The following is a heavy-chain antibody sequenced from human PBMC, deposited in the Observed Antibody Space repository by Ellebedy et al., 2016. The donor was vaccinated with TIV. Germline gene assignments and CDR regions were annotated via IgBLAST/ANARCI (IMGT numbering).Heavy chain of an antibody. CDR1: GYTFTGYY. J-gene: IGHJ2*01. D-gene: IGHD5-24*01. CDR3: AIDRAPDGRNWYFDL. V-gene: IGHV1-69*13. Sequence: AASVKVSCKASGYTFTGYYMHWVRQAPGQGLEWMGWIIPIFGTAKYAQKFQGRVTITADESTSTAYMELSSLRSEATAVYYCAIDRAPDGRNWYFDLWGRGTLVTVSS. CDR2: IIPIFGTA.